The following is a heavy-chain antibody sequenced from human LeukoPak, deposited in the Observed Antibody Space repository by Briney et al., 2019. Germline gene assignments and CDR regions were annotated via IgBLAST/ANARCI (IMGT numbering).Heavy chain of an antibody. CDR3: ARGRSEGGSYVFDY. J-gene: IGHJ4*02. V-gene: IGHV3-66*01. D-gene: IGHD1-26*01. CDR1: GFIVSSNY. CDR2: LYSGGIT. Sequence: GVTLRLSCAASGFIVSSNYMRWVRQAPGKGLEWVSILYSGGITYYADSVKGRFTISRDNSMNTLYLKMNSLRAEDTALYYCARGRSEGGSYVFDYWGQGTLVTVSS.